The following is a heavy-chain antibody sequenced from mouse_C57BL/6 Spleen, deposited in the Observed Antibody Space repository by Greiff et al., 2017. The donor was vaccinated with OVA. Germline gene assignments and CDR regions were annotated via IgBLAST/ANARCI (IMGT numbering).Heavy chain of an antibody. CDR3: ARRTTVVPYYVDY. CDR2: IYPGSGST. J-gene: IGHJ2*01. V-gene: IGHV1-55*01. CDR1: GYTFTSYW. Sequence: VKLQQPGAELVKPGASVKMSCKASGYTFTSYWITWVKQRPGQGLEWIGDIYPGSGSTNYNEKFKSKATLTVDTSYSTAYMQLSSLTSEDSAVYYCARRTTVVPYYVDYWGQGTTLTVAS. D-gene: IGHD1-1*01.